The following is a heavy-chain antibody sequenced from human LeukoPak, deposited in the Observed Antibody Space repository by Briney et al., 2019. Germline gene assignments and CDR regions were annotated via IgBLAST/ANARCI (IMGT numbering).Heavy chain of an antibody. Sequence: SETLSLTCSVSGDSISLSFYYWGWIRQPPGKALEWIGSVYYSGTTSYNPSLKSRVTISVDMSKNQFSLKLSSVTAADTAVYYCARGVAGTYYYYYYMDVWGKGTTVTVSS. CDR2: VYYSGTT. V-gene: IGHV4-39*07. J-gene: IGHJ6*03. CDR1: GDSISLSFYY. CDR3: ARGVAGTYYYYYYMDV. D-gene: IGHD6-19*01.